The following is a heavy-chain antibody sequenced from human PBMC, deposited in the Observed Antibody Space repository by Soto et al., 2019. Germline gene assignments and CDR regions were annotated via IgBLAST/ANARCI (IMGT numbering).Heavy chain of an antibody. CDR2: IIPIFGTA. J-gene: IGHJ4*02. CDR3: AREEVTIFGVVNYYFDY. D-gene: IGHD3-3*01. Sequence: GASVKVSCKASGGTFSSYAISWVRQAPGQGLEWMGGIIPIFGTANYAQKFQGRATITADESTSTAYMELSSLRSEDTAVYYCAREEVTIFGVVNYYFDYWGQGTLVTSPQ. CDR1: GGTFSSYA. V-gene: IGHV1-69*13.